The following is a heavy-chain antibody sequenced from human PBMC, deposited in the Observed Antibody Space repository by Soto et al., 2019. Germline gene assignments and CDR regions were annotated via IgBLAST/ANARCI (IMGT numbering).Heavy chain of an antibody. Sequence: LSLTCTVSGGSISSGDYYWSWIRQPPGKGLEWIGYIYYSGSTYYNPSLKSRVTISVDTSKNQFSLKLSSVTAADTAVYYCARENPVDGMDVWGQGTTVTVSS. CDR3: ARENPVDGMDV. V-gene: IGHV4-30-4*01. CDR2: IYYSGST. J-gene: IGHJ6*02. CDR1: GGSISSGDYY.